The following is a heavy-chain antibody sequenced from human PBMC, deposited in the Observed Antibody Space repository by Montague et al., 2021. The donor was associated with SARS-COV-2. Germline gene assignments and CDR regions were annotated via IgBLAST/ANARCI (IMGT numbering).Heavy chain of an antibody. Sequence: SLRPSCAASGFTVSSNYMTWVRQAPGKGLEWVAVIWYDGSNEYYADSVKGRFTISRDNSKNTVYLQINGLRLEDTAVYYCAKSAYSSSWYSDYWGQGTPVTVSS. CDR3: AKSAYSSSWYSDY. CDR1: GFTVSSNY. CDR2: IWYDGSNE. D-gene: IGHD6-13*01. J-gene: IGHJ4*02. V-gene: IGHV3-30*18.